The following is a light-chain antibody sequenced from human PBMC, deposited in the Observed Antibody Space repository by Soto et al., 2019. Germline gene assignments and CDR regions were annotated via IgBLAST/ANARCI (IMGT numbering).Light chain of an antibody. CDR2: DAS. V-gene: IGKV1-33*01. J-gene: IGKJ4*01. Sequence: DIQMTQSPSSLSASVGDRGTITCQASQDISNYLNWSQQKPGKAPKLLIYDASNLETGVPSRFSGSGSGTDFTFTISSLQPEDIATYYCQQYDNRPITFGGGTKVEIK. CDR1: QDISNY. CDR3: QQYDNRPIT.